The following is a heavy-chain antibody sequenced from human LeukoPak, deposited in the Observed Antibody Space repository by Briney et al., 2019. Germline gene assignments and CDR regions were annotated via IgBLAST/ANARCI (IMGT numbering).Heavy chain of an antibody. CDR3: ARDRKGRTFGDPYWFFDL. CDR1: GFTFSSYN. J-gene: IGHJ2*01. D-gene: IGHD4-17*01. V-gene: IGHV3-21*01. Sequence: GGSLRLSCAASGFTFSSYNMNWVRRAPGKGLEWVSSISSTSTYIYYADSVKGRLTISRDNAKNSLYLQMNSLRAEDTAMYYCARDRKGRTFGDPYWFFDLWGRGTLVTVSS. CDR2: ISSTSTYI.